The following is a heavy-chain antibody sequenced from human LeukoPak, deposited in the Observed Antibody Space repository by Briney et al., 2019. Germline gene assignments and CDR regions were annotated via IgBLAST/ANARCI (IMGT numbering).Heavy chain of an antibody. CDR3: ARDREGSGWYYFDY. Sequence: PGGSLRLSCAASGFTFDDYAMHWVRQAPGKGLEWVSGITWHSESIDYADSVRGRFAISRDNAKNSLYLQMNSLRAEDTAVYYCARDREGSGWYYFDYWGQGTLVTVSS. J-gene: IGHJ4*02. D-gene: IGHD6-19*01. V-gene: IGHV3-9*01. CDR1: GFTFDDYA. CDR2: ITWHSESI.